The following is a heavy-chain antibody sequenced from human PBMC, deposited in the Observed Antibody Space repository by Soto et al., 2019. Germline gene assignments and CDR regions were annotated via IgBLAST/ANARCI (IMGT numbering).Heavy chain of an antibody. CDR2: IYYSGST. Sequence: SETLSLTGTVSGGSISSGGYYWSWIRQHPGKGLEWIGYIYYSGSTYYNPSLKSRVTISVDTSKNQFSLKLSSVTAADTAVYYCARDRGTLLSRLGKWFDPWGQETLVAASS. J-gene: IGHJ5*01. D-gene: IGHD7-27*01. CDR1: GGSISSGGYY. V-gene: IGHV4-31*03. CDR3: ARDRGTLLSRLGKWFDP.